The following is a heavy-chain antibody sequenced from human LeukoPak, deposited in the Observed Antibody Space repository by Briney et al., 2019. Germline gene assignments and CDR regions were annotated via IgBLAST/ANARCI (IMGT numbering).Heavy chain of an antibody. J-gene: IGHJ4*02. CDR3: PKGYYSNYGTDY. Sequence: PGGSLRLSCAASGFTFSSYGMHWVRQAPGKGLEWVAFIRYDGSNKYYADSVKGRFTIYRDNSKNTLYLQMNSLRAEDTAVYYCPKGYYSNYGTDYWGQGTLVTVSS. D-gene: IGHD4-11*01. V-gene: IGHV3-30*02. CDR2: IRYDGSNK. CDR1: GFTFSSYG.